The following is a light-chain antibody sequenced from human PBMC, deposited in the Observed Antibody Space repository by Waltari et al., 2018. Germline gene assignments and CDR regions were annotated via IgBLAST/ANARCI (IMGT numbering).Light chain of an antibody. J-gene: IGLJ2*01. V-gene: IGLV2-23*02. CDR3: CSYAGSGTLDVV. CDR1: SSDFGSYNL. CDR2: EVT. Sequence: QSALTQPASVSGSPGQSITLSCTGASSDFGSYNLVPWYQQHPGKAPKVMIYEVTKRPSGVSERFSGSRSGNTASLTISGLQPEDEADYYCCSYAGSGTLDVVFGGGTKLTVL.